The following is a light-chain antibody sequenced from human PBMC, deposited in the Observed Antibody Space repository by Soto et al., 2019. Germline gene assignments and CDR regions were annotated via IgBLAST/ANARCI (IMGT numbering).Light chain of an antibody. CDR2: GNS. J-gene: IGLJ1*01. CDR1: SSNIGAGYD. V-gene: IGLV1-40*01. CDR3: QSYDNSLSGSYV. Sequence: QSVLTQPPSVSGAPGQRVTISCTGSSSNIGAGYDVHWYQQSPGTAPKLLIYGNSNRPSGVPDRFSGSKSGTSASLAITGLQAEDDADYYCQSYDNSLSGSYVFGTGTKVTVL.